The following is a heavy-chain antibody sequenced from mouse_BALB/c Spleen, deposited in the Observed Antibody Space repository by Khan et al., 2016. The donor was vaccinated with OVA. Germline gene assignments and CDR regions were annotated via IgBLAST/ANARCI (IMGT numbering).Heavy chain of an antibody. Sequence: QIQLVQSGPELKKPGETVKISCKASGYTFTNYGMNWVKQSPGKTLKWMGWINTYTGEPTYADDFTGRFAFSLETSASTAYLQINNLQYEDTTTYFCARPPYSSDTLDHWGQGTSVTVSS. D-gene: IGHD2-10*01. CDR1: GYTFTNYG. J-gene: IGHJ4*01. CDR3: ARPPYSSDTLDH. V-gene: IGHV9-3-1*01. CDR2: INTYTGEP.